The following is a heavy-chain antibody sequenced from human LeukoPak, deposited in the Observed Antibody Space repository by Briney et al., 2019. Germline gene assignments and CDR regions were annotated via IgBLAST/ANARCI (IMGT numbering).Heavy chain of an antibody. D-gene: IGHD2/OR15-2a*01. Sequence: SVKVSCKASGGTFSSYAISWVRQAPGQGLEWMGGIIPIFGTANYAQKFQGRVTITTDESTSTAYMELSSLRSEDTAVYYYASSMTYDAFDIWGQGTMVTVSS. CDR3: ASSMTYDAFDI. V-gene: IGHV1-69*05. J-gene: IGHJ3*02. CDR1: GGTFSSYA. CDR2: IIPIFGTA.